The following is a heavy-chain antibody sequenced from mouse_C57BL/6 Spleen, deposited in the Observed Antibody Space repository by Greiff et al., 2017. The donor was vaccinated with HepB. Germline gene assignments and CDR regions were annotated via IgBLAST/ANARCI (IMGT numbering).Heavy chain of an antibody. J-gene: IGHJ3*01. D-gene: IGHD2-5*01. CDR1: GYTFTSYG. CDR3: ARGVYRNYVFAY. CDR2: IYPRSGNT. V-gene: IGHV1-81*01. Sequence: VQLQQSGAELARPGASVKLSCKASGYTFTSYGISWVKLRTGQGLEWIGEIYPRSGNTYYNEKFKGKATLTADKSSSTAYMELRSLTSEDTAVYFCARGVYRNYVFAYWGQGTLVTVSA.